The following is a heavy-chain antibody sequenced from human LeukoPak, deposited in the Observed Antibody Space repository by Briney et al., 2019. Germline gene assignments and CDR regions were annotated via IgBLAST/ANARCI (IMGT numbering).Heavy chain of an antibody. J-gene: IGHJ6*03. CDR3: AKTGYGDSPYYYYMDV. Sequence: SETLSLTCTVSGYSISSGYYWGWIRQPPGKGLEWIGSIYHSGSTYYNPSLKSRVTISVETSKNQFSLKLSSVTAADTAVYYCAKTGYGDSPYYYYMDVWGKGTTVTISS. D-gene: IGHD4-17*01. V-gene: IGHV4-38-2*02. CDR1: GYSISSGYY. CDR2: IYHSGST.